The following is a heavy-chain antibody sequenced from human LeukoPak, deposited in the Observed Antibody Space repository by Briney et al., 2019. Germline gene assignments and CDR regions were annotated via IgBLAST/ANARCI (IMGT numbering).Heavy chain of an antibody. CDR2: INPSGGST. V-gene: IGHV1-46*01. CDR3: ATWYYYDSSDYYLADY. D-gene: IGHD3-22*01. J-gene: IGHJ4*02. CDR1: GYTFTSYY. Sequence: ASLKVSCKASGYTFTSYYMHWVRQAPGQGLEWMGIINPSGGSTSYAQRFQGRVTMTRDMSTSTVYMELSSLRSEDTAVYYCATWYYYDSSDYYLADYWGQGTLVTVSS.